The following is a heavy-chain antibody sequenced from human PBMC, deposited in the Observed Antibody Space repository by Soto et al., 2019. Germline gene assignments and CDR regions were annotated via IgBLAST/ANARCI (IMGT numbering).Heavy chain of an antibody. D-gene: IGHD3-3*01. J-gene: IGHJ5*02. V-gene: IGHV4-4*07. Sequence: QVQLQESGPGLVKPSETLSLTCTVSGGDISTYYWTWIRQPAGKGLEWIGRIYSSGSTKYNPSLKSRVTMSRDTSNNQCSLRLSSVTAADTAVYYCARGQRFSDWFDPWGQGTLVTVSS. CDR3: ARGQRFSDWFDP. CDR1: GGDISTYY. CDR2: IYSSGST.